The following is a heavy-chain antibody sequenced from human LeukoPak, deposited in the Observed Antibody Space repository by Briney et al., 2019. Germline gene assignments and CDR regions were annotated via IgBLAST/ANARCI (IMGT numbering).Heavy chain of an antibody. V-gene: IGHV4-59*08. J-gene: IGHJ5*02. CDR1: GGSISSYY. CDR3: ARLPSSSGTFTFDP. CDR2: IYYSGST. D-gene: IGHD6-19*01. Sequence: SETLSLTCTVSGGSISSYYWSWIRQPPGKGLEWIGYIYYSGSTNYNPSLESRVTISVDTSKNQFSLKLSSVTAADTAVYYCARLPSSSGTFTFDPWGQGTLVTVSS.